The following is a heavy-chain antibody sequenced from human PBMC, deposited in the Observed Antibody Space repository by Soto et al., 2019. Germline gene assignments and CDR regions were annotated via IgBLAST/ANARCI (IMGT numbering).Heavy chain of an antibody. CDR3: TKDEGVYTGYANFDF. J-gene: IGHJ4*02. D-gene: IGHD5-12*01. Sequence: EVQLLESGGGLVQPGGSLRLSCAVSGFTFSNYDMSWVRQAARKGLEWVSAITGSGDKTYYADSVKGRFTISRDNSKNTLYLQMDALRAEDTAVYYCTKDEGVYTGYANFDFWGQGTLVTVSS. CDR1: GFTFSNYD. V-gene: IGHV3-23*01. CDR2: ITGSGDKT.